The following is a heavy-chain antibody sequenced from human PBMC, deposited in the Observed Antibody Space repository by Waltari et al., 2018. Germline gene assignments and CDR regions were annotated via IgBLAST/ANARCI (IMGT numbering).Heavy chain of an antibody. Sequence: QVQLVESGGGVVQPGRSLRLPCSASGFSFSSYELHWVRQAPGKGLEWVAVISYDGSKKYYADSVRGRFTISRDNSKNTMYLQLNSLGTEDTAVYYCAKSLRAYCDGDCLGPSDYWGQGTLVTVSS. D-gene: IGHD2-21*01. CDR3: AKSLRAYCDGDCLGPSDY. V-gene: IGHV3-30*18. CDR2: ISYDGSKK. J-gene: IGHJ4*02. CDR1: GFSFSSYE.